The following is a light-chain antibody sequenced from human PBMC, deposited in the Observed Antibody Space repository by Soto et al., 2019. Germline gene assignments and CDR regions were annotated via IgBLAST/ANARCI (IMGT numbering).Light chain of an antibody. CDR2: GAS. V-gene: IGKV3-15*01. CDR3: KQYNTWRT. Sequence: EILMTQSPATLSVSPGERATLSCRASQSISSNLAWFQQKPGQAPRLLIYGASTRAAGIPARFSGSGSGTEFTLTISSLQYEDFAVYYCKQYNTWRTFGQGTKVDIK. J-gene: IGKJ1*01. CDR1: QSISSN.